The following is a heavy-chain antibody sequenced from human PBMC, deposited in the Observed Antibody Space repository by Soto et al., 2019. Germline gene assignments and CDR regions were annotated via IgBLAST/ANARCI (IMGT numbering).Heavy chain of an antibody. CDR3: AIGPGYDCWSGTVGHYGMDV. Sequence: SQTLSLTCAISGDSVSSNTAAWNWIRQSPSRGLEWLGRTYYRSKWYNDYAVSVKSRININPDTSKNQFSLQLNYVTPEDTAVYYCAIGPGYDCWSGTVGHYGMDVWGQGNTVTVSS. J-gene: IGHJ6*02. CDR1: GDSVSSNTAA. D-gene: IGHD3-3*01. CDR2: TYYRSKWYN. V-gene: IGHV6-1*01.